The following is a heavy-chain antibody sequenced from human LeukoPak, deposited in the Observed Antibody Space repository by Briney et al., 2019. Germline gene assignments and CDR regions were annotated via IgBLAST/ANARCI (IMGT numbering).Heavy chain of an antibody. CDR3: ARLAAVALGDFDY. CDR2: INPNNGDT. D-gene: IGHD6-25*01. V-gene: IGHV1-8*02. J-gene: IGHJ4*02. Sequence: ASVKVSCKTSGYTFTDYYLHWERQAPGQGLEWMGRINPNNGDTGYAQKFQGRVTMTRNTSISTAYTELSSLRSEDTAVYYCARLAAVALGDFDYWGQGTLVTVSS. CDR1: GYTFTDYY.